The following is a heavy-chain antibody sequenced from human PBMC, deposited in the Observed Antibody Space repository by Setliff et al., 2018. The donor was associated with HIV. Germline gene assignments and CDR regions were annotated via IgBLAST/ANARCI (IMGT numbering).Heavy chain of an antibody. CDR3: ASGYYFDSSAYFVFYY. J-gene: IGHJ4*02. Sequence: SETLSLTCSVSGGSISSSNYYWGWIRQPPGKRLEWIGSIYHSGSTYYNPSLKSRVTISVDTSKSQFSLKLRSVTAADTAVYYCASGYYFDSSAYFVFYYWGQGTLVTVSS. CDR1: GGSISSSNYY. D-gene: IGHD3-22*01. CDR2: IYHSGST. V-gene: IGHV4-39*07.